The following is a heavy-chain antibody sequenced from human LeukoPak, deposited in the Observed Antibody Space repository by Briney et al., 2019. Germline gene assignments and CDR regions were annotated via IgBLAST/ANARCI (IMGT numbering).Heavy chain of an antibody. Sequence: SETLSLTCTVSGGSISNYYWSWIRQPQGKGLEWIEYMYYSGSTSYNPSLKSRVTISADTSKNQFSLKLTSVTAADTAVYYCARDMFYYGSGRYFGFDPWGQGTLVTVSS. CDR2: MYYSGST. J-gene: IGHJ5*02. CDR1: GGSISNYY. D-gene: IGHD3-10*01. V-gene: IGHV4-59*01. CDR3: ARDMFYYGSGRYFGFDP.